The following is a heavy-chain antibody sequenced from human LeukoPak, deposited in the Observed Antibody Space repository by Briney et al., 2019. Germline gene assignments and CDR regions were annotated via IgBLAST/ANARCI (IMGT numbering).Heavy chain of an antibody. CDR2: ISSSGSTI. Sequence: PGGSLRLSCAASGFTFSSYEMNWVRQAPGKGLEWVSYISSSGSTIYYADSVKGRFTISRDNSKNTLYLQMNSLRAEDTAVYYCAKAQRPNSGYLGFLVDYWGQGTLVTVSS. V-gene: IGHV3-48*03. D-gene: IGHD5-12*01. CDR3: AKAQRPNSGYLGFLVDY. J-gene: IGHJ4*02. CDR1: GFTFSSYE.